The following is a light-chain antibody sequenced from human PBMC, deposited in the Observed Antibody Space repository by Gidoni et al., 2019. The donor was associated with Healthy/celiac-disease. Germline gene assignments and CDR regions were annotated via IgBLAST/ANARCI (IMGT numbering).Light chain of an antibody. Sequence: SHVLTQPPSVTVAPGTPARVTCGGNNIGSKRVHWYQQKPGQAPVLVIYYSSDRPSGIPERFSGSNSGNTATLTISRVEAGDEADYYCQVWDSSSDDVVFGGGTKLTVL. CDR3: QVWDSSSDDVV. J-gene: IGLJ2*01. V-gene: IGLV3-21*04. CDR2: YSS. CDR1: NIGSKR.